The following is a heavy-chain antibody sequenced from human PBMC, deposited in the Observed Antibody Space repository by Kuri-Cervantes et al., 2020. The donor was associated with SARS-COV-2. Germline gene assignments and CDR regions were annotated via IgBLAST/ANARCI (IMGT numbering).Heavy chain of an antibody. V-gene: IGHV3-21*01. J-gene: IGHJ6*03. CDR3: ARDVAAGRAYSYYMDV. D-gene: IGHD6-13*01. Sequence: GESLKISCAASGFTFSSYSMNWVRQAPGKGLEWVSSISSSSSYIYYADSVKGRFTISRDNAKNSLYLQMNSLRAEDTAVYYCARDVAAGRAYSYYMDVWGKGTTVTGSS. CDR2: ISSSSSYI. CDR1: GFTFSSYS.